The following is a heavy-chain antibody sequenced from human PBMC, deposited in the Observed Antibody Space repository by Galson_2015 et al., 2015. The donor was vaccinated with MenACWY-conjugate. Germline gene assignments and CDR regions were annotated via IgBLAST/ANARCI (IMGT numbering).Heavy chain of an antibody. CDR3: ARESLLIGGYFDL. CDR2: IYYSGST. J-gene: IGHJ2*01. Sequence: LSLTCTVSGGSIRSSSYYWGWIRQPPGKGLEWIGSIYYSGSTYYNPSLKSRVTISVDTSKNQFSLKLSSVTAADTAVYYCARESLLIGGYFDLWGRGTLVTVSS. D-gene: IGHD3-22*01. CDR1: GGSIRSSSYY. V-gene: IGHV4-39*07.